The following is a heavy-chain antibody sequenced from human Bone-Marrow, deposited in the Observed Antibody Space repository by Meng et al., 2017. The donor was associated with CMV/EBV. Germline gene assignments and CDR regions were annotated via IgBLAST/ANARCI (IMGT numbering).Heavy chain of an antibody. CDR3: ARDHMDGYNQMYYFAY. J-gene: IGHJ4*03. CDR1: GVSISSNSYY. Sequence: SETLSLTCTVSGVSISSNSYYWGWIRQPPGKGLEWIGSIYYSGSTYYNPSLKSRVTISVDTSKNQFSLKLRSVTAADTAVYYCARDHMDGYNQMYYFAYWGPGTMVTCYS. CDR2: IYYSGST. V-gene: IGHV4-39*07. D-gene: IGHD5-24*01.